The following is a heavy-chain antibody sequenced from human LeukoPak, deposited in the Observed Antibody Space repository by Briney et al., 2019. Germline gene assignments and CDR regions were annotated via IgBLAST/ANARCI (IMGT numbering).Heavy chain of an antibody. CDR1: GYTFTRYG. Sequence: ASVKVSCKASGYTFTRYGISWVRQAPGQGPEWMGWISGYNGHTNYAKKFQGRVTMTTDTQKSTAYMELRRLRSDDTAVYYCARGQGNRLLWVGESLSNINPLDYWGQGTLVTVSS. CDR2: ISGYNGHT. D-gene: IGHD3-10*01. CDR3: ARGQGNRLLWVGESLSNINPLDY. J-gene: IGHJ4*02. V-gene: IGHV1-18*01.